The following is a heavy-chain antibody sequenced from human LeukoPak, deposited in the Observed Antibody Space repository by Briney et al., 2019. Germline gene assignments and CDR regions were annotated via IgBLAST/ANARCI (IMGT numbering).Heavy chain of an antibody. D-gene: IGHD3-22*01. CDR2: ISSSSSYI. V-gene: IGHV3-21*01. Sequence: GGSLRLSCAASGFTFSSYSMNWVRQAPGKGLEWVSSISSSSSYIYYADSVKGRFTISRDNAKNSLYLQMNSLRAEDTAVYYCARGVTYYYDSSGHDAFGIWGQGTMVTVSS. CDR3: ARGVTYYYDSSGHDAFGI. CDR1: GFTFSSYS. J-gene: IGHJ3*02.